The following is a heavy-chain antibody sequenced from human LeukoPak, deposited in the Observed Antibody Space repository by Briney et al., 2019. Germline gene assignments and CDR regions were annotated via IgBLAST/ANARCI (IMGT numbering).Heavy chain of an antibody. CDR1: GFTFGDYA. J-gene: IGHJ3*02. D-gene: IGHD3-22*01. V-gene: IGHV3-49*04. Sequence: GSLRLSCTASGFTFGDYAMSWVRQAPGKGLEWVGFIRSKAYGGTTEYAASVKGRFTISRDDSKSIAYLQMNSLIAEDTAVYYCARYYDGSGFNDAFDIWGQGTMVTVSS. CDR3: ARYYDGSGFNDAFDI. CDR2: IRSKAYGGTT.